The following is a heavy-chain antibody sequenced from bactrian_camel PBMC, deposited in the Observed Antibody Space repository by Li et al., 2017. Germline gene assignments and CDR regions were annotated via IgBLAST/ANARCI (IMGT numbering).Heavy chain of an antibody. J-gene: IGHJ4*01. CDR2: IGGDGST. D-gene: IGHD3*01. CDR1: GNTYSAVS. V-gene: IGHV3S53*01. Sequence: HVQLVESGGGLVQPGGSLRLSCAASGNTYSAVSMAWFRQGIGKMHEGVAAIGGDGSTTYADSVKGRFTISRDNAKSTLYLQLNSLKTEDMAMYYCANVRLNHDLGRWDGTHVWARGPRSPSP.